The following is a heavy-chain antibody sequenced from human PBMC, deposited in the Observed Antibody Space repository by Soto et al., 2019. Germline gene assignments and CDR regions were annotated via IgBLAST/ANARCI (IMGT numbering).Heavy chain of an antibody. V-gene: IGHV3-21*01. CDR1: GFTFSSYS. Sequence: EVQLVESGGGLVKPGGSLRLSCAASGFTFSSYSMNWVRQAPGKGLEWVSSISSSSSYIYYADSVKGRFTISRDNAKNSLYLQMNSLRAEDTAVYYCARDHIPTVTFDYWGQGTLVTVSS. J-gene: IGHJ4*02. CDR3: ARDHIPTVTFDY. CDR2: ISSSSSYI. D-gene: IGHD4-17*01.